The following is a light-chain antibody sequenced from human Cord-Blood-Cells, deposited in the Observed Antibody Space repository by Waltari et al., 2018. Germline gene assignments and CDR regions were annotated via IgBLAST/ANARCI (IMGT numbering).Light chain of an antibody. Sequence: LTQSPGTLSLSPGDRATRSCGASQSVSSGYLAWYQQKPGQAPRLLTDGASSRATGIPDRFSGGGSGTDVALTISRLEPDGFAVYYCQQYGSSPYTFGQGPKLEIK. CDR1: QSVSSGY. CDR2: GAS. CDR3: QQYGSSPYT. V-gene: IGKV3-20*01. J-gene: IGKJ2*01.